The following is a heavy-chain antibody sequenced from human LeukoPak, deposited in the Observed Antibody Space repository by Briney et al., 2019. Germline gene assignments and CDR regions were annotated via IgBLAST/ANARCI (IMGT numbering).Heavy chain of an antibody. D-gene: IGHD3-22*01. CDR1: GYTFTSYG. Sequence: GASVKVSCKASGYTFTSYGISWVRQAPGQGLEWMGWISAYNGNTNYAQKLQGRVTMTTDTSTSTAYMELSSLRSEDTAMYYCARDRYYDGSGYYYESEYWGQGTLVTVSS. J-gene: IGHJ4*02. CDR3: ARDRYYDGSGYYYESEY. CDR2: ISAYNGNT. V-gene: IGHV1-18*01.